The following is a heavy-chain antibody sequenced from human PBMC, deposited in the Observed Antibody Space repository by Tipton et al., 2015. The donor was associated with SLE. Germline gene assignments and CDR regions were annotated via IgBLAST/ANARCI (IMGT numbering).Heavy chain of an antibody. CDR2: IYPGDSDT. D-gene: IGHD6-6*01. J-gene: IGHJ6*02. V-gene: IGHV5-51*03. CDR3: TIGGSSSTYYDSDMDV. CDR1: GYSFVNYW. Sequence: QLVQSGAEVKKPGESLKISCKGSGYSFVNYWIGWVRQMPGKGLEWMGLIYPGDSDTRYTPSFQGQVTFPADKSISTAYLQWSSLKASDAAMYYCTIGGSSSTYYDSDMDVWGQGTTVTVSS.